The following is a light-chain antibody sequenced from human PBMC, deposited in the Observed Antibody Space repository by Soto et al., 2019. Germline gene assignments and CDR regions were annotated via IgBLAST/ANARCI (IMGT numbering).Light chain of an antibody. Sequence: EIVMTQSPATLSLSPGESATLSCRASQSISGDLAWYQQKPGQPPRLLTYDAYTRPTGIPARFSGSGSGTEFNLTISSLQSEDFGVYYCQQYNNWPRATCGGGTKVDIK. V-gene: IGKV3-15*01. J-gene: IGKJ4*01. CDR1: QSISGD. CDR2: DAY. CDR3: QQYNNWPRAT.